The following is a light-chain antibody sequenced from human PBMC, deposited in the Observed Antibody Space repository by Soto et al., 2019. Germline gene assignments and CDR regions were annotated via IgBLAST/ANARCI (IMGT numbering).Light chain of an antibody. J-gene: IGKJ1*01. V-gene: IGKV1-5*01. CDR2: DAS. Sequence: DIQMTQSPSSLSPSVGDRAPITCRASRSISDWLAWYQQKPGKAPELLIFDASNLKSGVSSRFSGSGSGTEFTLTISRLQPDDVATYYCLQYSSHSWTFGQGTKVDI. CDR1: RSISDW. CDR3: LQYSSHSWT.